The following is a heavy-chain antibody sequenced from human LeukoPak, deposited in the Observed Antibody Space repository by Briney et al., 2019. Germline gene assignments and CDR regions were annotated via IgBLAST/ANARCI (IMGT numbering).Heavy chain of an antibody. V-gene: IGHV6-1*01. CDR1: GDSVSSNSAA. J-gene: IGHJ4*02. D-gene: IGHD2/OR15-2a*01. CDR2: TYYRPKWYN. Sequence: SQTLSLTCAISGDSVSSNSAAWNWIRQSPSRGLEWLGRTYYRPKWYNDYAVSVKSRITINPDTSKNHFSLQLNSVTPEDTAVYYCARLYCYNTVCQVDYWGQGTLVTVSS. CDR3: ARLYCYNTVCQVDY.